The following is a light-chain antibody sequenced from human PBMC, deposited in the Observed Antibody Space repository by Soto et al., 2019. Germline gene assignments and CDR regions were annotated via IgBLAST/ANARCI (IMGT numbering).Light chain of an antibody. CDR2: EVS. J-gene: IGLJ2*01. CDR1: SSDVGGYNY. CDR3: SSYAGITKVV. V-gene: IGLV2-8*01. Sequence: QSVLTQPPSASGSPGQSVTISCTGTSSDVGGYNYVSWYQQHPGKAPKLMIYEVSKRPSGVPDRFSGSKSGNTASLTVSGLQAEDEADYYCSSYAGITKVVFGGGTQLTVL.